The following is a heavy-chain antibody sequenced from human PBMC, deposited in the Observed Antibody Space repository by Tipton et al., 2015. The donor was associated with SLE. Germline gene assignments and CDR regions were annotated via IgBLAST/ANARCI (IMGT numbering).Heavy chain of an antibody. V-gene: IGHV4-4*07. D-gene: IGHD5-12*01. CDR2: MYASGST. CDR3: ARDTKANSGYDYYFDY. J-gene: IGHJ4*02. Sequence: TLSLTCSVSSASISSYSWNWIRQPAGKGLEWIGRMYASGSTNFNPSLESRVTMSLDMSKNQFSLNLRSVTAADTAVYYCARDTKANSGYDYYFDYWGQGTLVTVSS. CDR1: SASISSYS.